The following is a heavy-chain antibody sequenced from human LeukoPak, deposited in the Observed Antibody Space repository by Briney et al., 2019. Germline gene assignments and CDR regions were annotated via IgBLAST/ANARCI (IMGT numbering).Heavy chain of an antibody. Sequence: SETLSLTCTVSGYSISSGYYWGWIRPPPGKGLEWIGSISHSGSTYYNPSLKSRVTISVDTSKNQFSLELSSVTAADTAVYYCARDPVHYYDSRGGNWFDPWGQGTLVTVSS. CDR1: GYSISSGYY. CDR2: ISHSGST. CDR3: ARDPVHYYDSRGGNWFDP. V-gene: IGHV4-38-2*02. J-gene: IGHJ5*02. D-gene: IGHD3-22*01.